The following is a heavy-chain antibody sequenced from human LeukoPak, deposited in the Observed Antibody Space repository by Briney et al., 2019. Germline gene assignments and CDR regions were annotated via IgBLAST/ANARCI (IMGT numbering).Heavy chain of an antibody. Sequence: GGSLRLSCAASGFTFSSYAMNWVRQAPGKGLEWVSAISCSGGSIYYADSVKGRFTISRDSSKNTLYLQMNSLRAEDTAVYDCAKRGAGVGATVAPGDYWGQGTLVTVSS. CDR3: AKRGAGVGATVAPGDY. CDR2: ISCSGGSI. CDR1: GFTFSSYA. V-gene: IGHV3-23*01. D-gene: IGHD1-26*01. J-gene: IGHJ4*02.